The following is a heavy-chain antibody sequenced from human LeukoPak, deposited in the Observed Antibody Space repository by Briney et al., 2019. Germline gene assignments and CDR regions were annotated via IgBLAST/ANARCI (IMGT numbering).Heavy chain of an antibody. CDR2: ISGSGTTT. V-gene: IGHV3-23*01. CDR1: GFTFSSYA. CDR3: ARNSRLWTYLDY. Sequence: SGGSLRLSGAAFGFTFSSYAMSWVGKAPGKGLDWVSAISGSGTTTYYADSVKGRFTVSRDNSQNPLYLQMNSLSADDSAVYYCARNSRLWTYLDYWGQGTLVTVSS. D-gene: IGHD2/OR15-2a*01. J-gene: IGHJ4*02.